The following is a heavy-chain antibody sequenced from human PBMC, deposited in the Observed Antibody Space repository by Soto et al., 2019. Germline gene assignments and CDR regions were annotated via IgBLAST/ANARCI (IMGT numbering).Heavy chain of an antibody. CDR1: GFTVYTHF. CDR2: IYTDRST. Sequence: EVQLMESGGGLVQPGGSLRLSCAASGFTVYTHFMSWIRQAPGKGLEWVSFIYTDRSTYYADSVKGRFIISRDDSENTIYLQMNSLRAEDTAVYYWARDPPETTDYGMDVWGQGTTVTVSS. CDR3: ARDPPETTDYGMDV. J-gene: IGHJ6*02. V-gene: IGHV3-66*01. D-gene: IGHD1-7*01.